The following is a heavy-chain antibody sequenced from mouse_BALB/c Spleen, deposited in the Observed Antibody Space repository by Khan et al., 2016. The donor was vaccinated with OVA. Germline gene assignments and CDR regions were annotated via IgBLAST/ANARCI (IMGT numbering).Heavy chain of an antibody. CDR2: ISYSGNT. CDR1: GYSITNDYA. CDR3: TRSDGGDFDY. Sequence: EVQLQESGPGLVKPSQSLSLTCTVTGYSITNDYAWNWIRQFPGNKLEWMGYISYSGNTKYNPSLKSRVSITRDTSKNQFFLQLNSVTIEDTATYYCTRSDGGDFDYWGQGTTLTVSS. V-gene: IGHV3-2*02. J-gene: IGHJ2*01. D-gene: IGHD2-3*01.